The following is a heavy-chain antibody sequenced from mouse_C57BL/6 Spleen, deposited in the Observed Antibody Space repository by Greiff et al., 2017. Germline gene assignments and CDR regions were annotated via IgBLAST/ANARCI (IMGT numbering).Heavy chain of an antibody. CDR2: IDPSDSET. CDR1: GYTFTSYW. J-gene: IGHJ3*01. Sequence: QVQLQQPGAELVRPGSSVKLSCKASGYTFTSYWMHWVKQRPIQGLEWIGNIDPSDSETHYNQKFKDKATLTVDKSSSTAYMQLSSLTSEDSAVYYCASGGRGPWFAYWGQGTLVTVSA. V-gene: IGHV1-52*01. D-gene: IGHD1-1*01. CDR3: ASGGRGPWFAY.